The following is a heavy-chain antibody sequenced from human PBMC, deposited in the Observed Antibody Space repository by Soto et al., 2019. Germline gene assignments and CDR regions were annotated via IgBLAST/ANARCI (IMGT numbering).Heavy chain of an antibody. CDR1: GGSINTFY. V-gene: IGHV4-4*07. Sequence: SETLSLTCTVSGGSINTFYWSWARQPAGKGLEWIGRIFSSGSTSFNPSLESRVAMSVDTSKNHFSLNLSSVTAADMAVYYCAREGSYSAYNFAHGIQLWSFDFWGQGALVTVSS. D-gene: IGHD5-12*01. CDR3: AREGSYSAYNFAHGIQLWSFDF. CDR2: IFSSGST. J-gene: IGHJ4*02.